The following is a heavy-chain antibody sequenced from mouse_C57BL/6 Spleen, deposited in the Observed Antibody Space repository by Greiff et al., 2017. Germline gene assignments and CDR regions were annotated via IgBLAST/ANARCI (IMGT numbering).Heavy chain of an antibody. Sequence: VQLQQSGAELVRPGASVKLSCTASGFNIKDDYMHWVKQRPEQGLEWIGWIDPENGDTEYASKFQGKATITADTSSNTAYLQLSSLTAEDTAVYYSTTSGGKGFDDWGQGTTLTVSS. J-gene: IGHJ2*01. V-gene: IGHV14-4*01. CDR3: TTSGGKGFDD. CDR1: GFNIKDDY. D-gene: IGHD2-1*01. CDR2: IDPENGDT.